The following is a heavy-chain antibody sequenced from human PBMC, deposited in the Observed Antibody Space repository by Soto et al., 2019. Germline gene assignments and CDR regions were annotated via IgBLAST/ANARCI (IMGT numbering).Heavy chain of an antibody. J-gene: IGHJ6*03. CDR1: GGSISSSSYY. Sequence: SETLSLTCTVSGGSISSSSYYWGWIRQPPGKGLEWIGSIYYSGSTYYNPSLKSRVTISVDTSKNQFSLKLSSVTAADTAVYYCARHAGLLYGVYYYYMDVWGKGTTVTVSS. D-gene: IGHD2-21*02. CDR3: ARHAGLLYGVYYYYMDV. V-gene: IGHV4-39*01. CDR2: IYYSGST.